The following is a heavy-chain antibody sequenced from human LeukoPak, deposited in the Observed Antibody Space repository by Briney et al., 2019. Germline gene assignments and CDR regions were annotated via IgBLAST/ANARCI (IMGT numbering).Heavy chain of an antibody. V-gene: IGHV3-21*01. CDR3: ARWGGIAARPGGFL. CDR1: GFTFSSYS. CDR2: ISSSSSYI. Sequence: GGSLRLSCAASGFTFSSYSMNWARQAPGKGLEWVSSISSSSSYIYYADSVKGRFTISRDNAKNSLYLQMNSLRAEDTAVYYCARWGGIAARPGGFLWGQGTLVTVSS. J-gene: IGHJ4*02. D-gene: IGHD6-6*01.